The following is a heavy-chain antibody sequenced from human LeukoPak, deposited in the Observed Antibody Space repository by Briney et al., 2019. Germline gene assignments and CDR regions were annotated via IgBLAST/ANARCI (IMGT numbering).Heavy chain of an antibody. Sequence: ASVKVSCKASGYTFTGYYLFWVRQAPGQGLEWMEWINPNTGDTRYGQKFQGRVTLTGDTSIRTTYMELSSLRSDDTAVYYCARDERFCNGDNHYPDLGYWGQGTLVTVSS. V-gene: IGHV1-2*02. CDR2: INPNTGDT. CDR1: GYTFTGYY. D-gene: IGHD2-15*01. J-gene: IGHJ4*02. CDR3: ARDERFCNGDNHYPDLGY.